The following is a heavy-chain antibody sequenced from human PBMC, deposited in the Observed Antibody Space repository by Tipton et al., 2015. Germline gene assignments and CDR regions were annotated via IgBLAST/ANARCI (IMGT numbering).Heavy chain of an antibody. D-gene: IGHD3-22*01. CDR3: VKDGYYYDRGGYSPLDY. J-gene: IGHJ4*02. CDR2: ITTNGYST. V-gene: IGHV3-64D*08. CDR1: GFTLSRYA. Sequence: SLRLSCSAAGFTLSRYAMNWVRQAPGKGLEYVSAITTNGYSTYYADSVRGRFTISRDNSKNTLYLQMSSLRAEDTAVYYCVKDGYYYDRGGYSPLDYWGQGTLVTVSS.